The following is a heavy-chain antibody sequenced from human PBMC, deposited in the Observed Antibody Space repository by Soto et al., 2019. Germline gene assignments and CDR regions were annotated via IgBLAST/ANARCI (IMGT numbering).Heavy chain of an antibody. CDR3: ARDVSNMRSGLYCEAFEI. D-gene: IGHD2-8*02. J-gene: IGHJ3*02. CDR2: IRRDGSQR. Sequence: EVQLVESGGGLVQPGGSLTLSCAASEFAFSSYWMTWVRQAPGKGLEWVANIRRDGSQRSYLDSVRGRFTISRDNSENSLHPHLRSLGAVCTAQYLCARDVSNMRSGLYCEAFEIWGQGTMVTVSS. CDR1: EFAFSSYW. V-gene: IGHV3-7*05.